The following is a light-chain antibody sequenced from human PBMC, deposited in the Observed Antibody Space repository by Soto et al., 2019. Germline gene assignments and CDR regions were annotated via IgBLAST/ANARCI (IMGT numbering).Light chain of an antibody. CDR2: AAS. V-gene: IGKV1-39*01. Sequence: DIQMTQSPSSLSASVGDRVTITCRASQSISSYLNWYQRKPGKAPKLLIYAASSLQSEVQSRLSGSGSGTDLTLTISSLQPEDFATYYCQQSYSTPWTFGQGTKV. CDR3: QQSYSTPWT. J-gene: IGKJ1*01. CDR1: QSISSY.